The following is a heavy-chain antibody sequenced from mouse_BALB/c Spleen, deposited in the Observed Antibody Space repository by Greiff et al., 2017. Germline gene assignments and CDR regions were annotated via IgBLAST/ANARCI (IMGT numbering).Heavy chain of an antibody. J-gene: IGHJ1*01. CDR2: LNSNGGST. CDR3: ARIYYDYSWYFDV. CDR1: GFTFSSYG. Sequence: EVKVVESGGGLVQPGGSLKLSCAASGFTFSSYGMSWVRQTPDKRLELVATLNSNGGSTYYPDSVKGRFTISRDNAKNTLYLQMSRLKSEDTAMYYCARIYYDYSWYFDVWGAGTTGTVSS. V-gene: IGHV5-6-3*01. D-gene: IGHD2-4*01.